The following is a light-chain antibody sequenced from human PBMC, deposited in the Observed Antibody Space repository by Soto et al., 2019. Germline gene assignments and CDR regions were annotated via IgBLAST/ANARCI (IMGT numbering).Light chain of an antibody. J-gene: IGKJ1*01. CDR1: QSVSSY. CDR2: DAS. CDR3: PQRTTFSRGT. Sequence: EIVLTQSPATLALSLRESATLSCRASQSVSSYLAWYQQKPGKGPSLIIYDASNSATGVSARFSGSGYRTGLLITISSVEPAVFAVDYRPQRTTFSRGTFGLGT. V-gene: IGKV3-11*01.